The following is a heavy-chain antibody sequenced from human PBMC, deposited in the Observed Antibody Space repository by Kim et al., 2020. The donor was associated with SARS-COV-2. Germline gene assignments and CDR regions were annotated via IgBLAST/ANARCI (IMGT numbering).Heavy chain of an antibody. CDR1: GGSFSGYY. J-gene: IGHJ4*01. Sequence: SETLSLTCAVYGGSFSGYYWSWIRQPPGKGLEWIGEINHSGSTNYNPSLKSRVTISVDTSKNQFSLKLSSVTAADTAVYYCARAWPYDFWCGYYTGFDY. D-gene: IGHD3-3*01. CDR3: ARAWPYDFWCGYYTGFDY. V-gene: IGHV4-34*01. CDR2: INHSGST.